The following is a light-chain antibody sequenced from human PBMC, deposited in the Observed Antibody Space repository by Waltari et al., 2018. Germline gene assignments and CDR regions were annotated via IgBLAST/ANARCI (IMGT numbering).Light chain of an antibody. CDR3: QQYANTPRT. J-gene: IGKJ1*01. CDR1: QSVGYSPNHNTY. Sequence: DIVMTQSPDSLAVSLGERATVNCKSSQSVGYSPNHNTYLAWYQQKPGQPPNLLISRASTRESGVPDRFSASGSGTDFTLTISSLQAEDVAVYYCQQYANTPRTFGQGTTVEIK. V-gene: IGKV4-1*01. CDR2: RAS.